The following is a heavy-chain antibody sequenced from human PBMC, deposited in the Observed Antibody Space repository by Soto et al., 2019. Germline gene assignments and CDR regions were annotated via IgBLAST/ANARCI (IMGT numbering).Heavy chain of an antibody. J-gene: IGHJ4*02. CDR3: ARHSNEYRKSLDY. CDR1: GGSISSGGYS. D-gene: IGHD6-13*01. CDR2: IYHSGST. Sequence: PSETLTLTCAVSGGSISSGGYSWNWIRQPPGKGLEWIGYIYHSGSTHYNPSLKSRVTISVDKSKNQFSLKLSSLSAADTAVYYCARHSNEYRKSLDYWGQGTLVTVSS. V-gene: IGHV4-30-2*01.